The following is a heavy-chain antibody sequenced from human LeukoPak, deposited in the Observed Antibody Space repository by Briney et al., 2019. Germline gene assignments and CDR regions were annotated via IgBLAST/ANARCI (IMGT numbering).Heavy chain of an antibody. J-gene: IGHJ4*02. CDR3: AKGYSYGFDY. D-gene: IGHD5-18*01. Sequence: PGGSLRLSCAASGFTFSSCGMHWVRQAPGKGLEWVAVISYDGSNKYYADSVKGRFTISRDNSKNTLYLQMNSLRAEDTAVYYCAKGYSYGFDYWGQGTLVTVSS. V-gene: IGHV3-30*18. CDR2: ISYDGSNK. CDR1: GFTFSSCG.